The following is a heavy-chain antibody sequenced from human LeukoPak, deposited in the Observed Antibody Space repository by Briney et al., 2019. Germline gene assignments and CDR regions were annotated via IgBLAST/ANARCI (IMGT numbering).Heavy chain of an antibody. CDR2: IGSSGNTI. V-gene: IGHV3-11*01. CDR1: GFTFSDYH. J-gene: IGHJ5*02. Sequence: PGGSLRLSCAASGFTFSDYHMSWIRQAPGKGLEWVSHIGSSGNTIYYTDSVKGRFTISRDNAKNSLYLQMNSLRAEDTAVYYCARDYRWGQGTQVTVSS. CDR3: ARDYR.